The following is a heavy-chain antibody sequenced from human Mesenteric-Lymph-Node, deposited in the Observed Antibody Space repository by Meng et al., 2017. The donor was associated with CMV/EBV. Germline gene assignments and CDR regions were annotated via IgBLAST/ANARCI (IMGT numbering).Heavy chain of an antibody. CDR2: IYSGGTTT. Sequence: GGSLRLSCAASGFTFSSYAMSWVRQAPGKGLEWVSLIYSGGTTTSYADSVKGRFTFSRDNSKNTLYLQMNSLRAEDTGVYYCARAVTDTYYFDDWGQGTLVTVSS. D-gene: IGHD2-21*02. CDR3: ARAVTDTYYFDD. J-gene: IGHJ4*02. V-gene: IGHV3-23*03. CDR1: GFTFSSYA.